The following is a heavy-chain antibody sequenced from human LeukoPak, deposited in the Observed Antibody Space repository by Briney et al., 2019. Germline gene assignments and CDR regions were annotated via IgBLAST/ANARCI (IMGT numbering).Heavy chain of an antibody. J-gene: IGHJ4*02. CDR2: ISPDNGGT. Sequence: ASVTVSCKTSGYIFTGYFLQWVRQAPGQGLEWMGWISPDNGGTHYAQKFQGRVTMTRDTSISTVYMELSRLRSDDTAVYYCARDLGVCRTTSCYFDFWGQGTLVTVSS. V-gene: IGHV1-2*02. CDR3: ARDLGVCRTTSCYFDF. D-gene: IGHD2-2*01. CDR1: GYIFTGYF.